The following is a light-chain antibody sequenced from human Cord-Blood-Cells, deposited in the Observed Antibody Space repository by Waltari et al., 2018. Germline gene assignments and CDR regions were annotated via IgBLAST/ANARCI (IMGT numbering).Light chain of an antibody. CDR2: QDS. CDR3: QAWDSSTENYV. Sequence: SYELTQPPSVSVSPGQTASIPCSGDNLGDKYACWYQQKPGQSPVLVIYQDSKRPSGIPERFSGSNSGNTATLTISGTQAMDEADYYCQAWDSSTENYVFGTGTKVTVL. J-gene: IGLJ1*01. V-gene: IGLV3-1*01. CDR1: NLGDKY.